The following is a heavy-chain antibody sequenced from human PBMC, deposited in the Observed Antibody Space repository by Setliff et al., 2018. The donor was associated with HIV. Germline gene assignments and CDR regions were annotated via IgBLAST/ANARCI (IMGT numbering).Heavy chain of an antibody. Sequence: PSETLSLTCTVSGGSTDSGSYYWAWIRQPPGKGLEWIGSMYYTGSTYYNPSLRSRVTISVDTSKNQFSLKLSSVTAADTAVYYCARYAYLHGYNWFDPWGHGTLVTVSS. V-gene: IGHV4-39*01. CDR1: GGSTDSGSYY. CDR3: ARYAYLHGYNWFDP. CDR2: MYYTGST. J-gene: IGHJ5*02.